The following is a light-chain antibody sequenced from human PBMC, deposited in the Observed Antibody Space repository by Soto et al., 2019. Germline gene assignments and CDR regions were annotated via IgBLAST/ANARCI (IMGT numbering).Light chain of an antibody. CDR3: QQYNNWPPWT. CDR1: QNVRSF. Sequence: EIVLTQSPGTLSLSPGERATLSCRASQNVRSFLAWYQQKPGQPPRLLIYDASNRATGIPARFSGSGSGTEFTLTISSLQSEDFAVYYCQQYNNWPPWTFGQGTKVDIK. J-gene: IGKJ1*01. CDR2: DAS. V-gene: IGKV3-11*01.